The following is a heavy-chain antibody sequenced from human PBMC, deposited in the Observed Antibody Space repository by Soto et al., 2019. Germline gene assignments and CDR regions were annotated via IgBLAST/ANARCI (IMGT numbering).Heavy chain of an antibody. D-gene: IGHD3-3*01. Sequence: QVQLQESGPGLVKPSETLSLTCAVSGYSISSGYYWGWIRQPPGKGLEWIGSIYHSGSTYYNPSLKSRVTISVDTSKNQFSLKLSSVTAADTAVYYCARDRDSITILGWFDPWGQGTLVTVSS. CDR2: IYHSGST. V-gene: IGHV4-38-2*02. CDR3: ARDRDSITILGWFDP. CDR1: GYSISSGYY. J-gene: IGHJ5*02.